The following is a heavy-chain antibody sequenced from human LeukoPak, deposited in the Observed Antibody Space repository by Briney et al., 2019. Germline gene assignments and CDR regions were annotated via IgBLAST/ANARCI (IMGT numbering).Heavy chain of an antibody. Sequence: PSGTLSLTCGVSGGSISSRNWWSWVRQPPGKGLEWIGEIYHSGSTNYNPSLKSRVTISVDKSKNQFSLKLSSVTAADTAVYYCARGYGDYSFRYYYYGMDVWGQGTTVTVSS. CDR1: GGSISSRNW. CDR2: IYHSGST. V-gene: IGHV4-4*02. J-gene: IGHJ6*02. D-gene: IGHD4-17*01. CDR3: ARGYGDYSFRYYYYGMDV.